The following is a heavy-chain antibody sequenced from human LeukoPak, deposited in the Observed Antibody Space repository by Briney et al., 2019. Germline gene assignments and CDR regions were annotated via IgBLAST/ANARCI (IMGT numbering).Heavy chain of an antibody. D-gene: IGHD2-8*01. J-gene: IGHJ4*02. Sequence: GGSLRLSCAASGFTFSSYGMHWVRQAPGKGLEWVAVISYDGSNKYYADSVKGRFTISRDNSKNTLYLQMNSLRAEDTAMYFCAKDQSGYCTNGICYTRDPYFDYWGQGTLVTVSS. CDR1: GFTFSSYG. V-gene: IGHV3-30*18. CDR3: AKDQSGYCTNGICYTRDPYFDY. CDR2: ISYDGSNK.